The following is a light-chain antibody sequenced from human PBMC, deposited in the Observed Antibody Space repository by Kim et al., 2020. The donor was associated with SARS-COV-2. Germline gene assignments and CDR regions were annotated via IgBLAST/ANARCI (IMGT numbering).Light chain of an antibody. CDR2: DAS. Sequence: SLSPGERATRSCRASQSVSTYLAWYQQKPGQAPRLLIHDASNRATGIPARFSGSGSGTDFTLTISSLEPEEFAVYYCQQRSNWLTFGGGTKVDIK. CDR1: QSVSTY. J-gene: IGKJ4*01. CDR3: QQRSNWLT. V-gene: IGKV3-11*01.